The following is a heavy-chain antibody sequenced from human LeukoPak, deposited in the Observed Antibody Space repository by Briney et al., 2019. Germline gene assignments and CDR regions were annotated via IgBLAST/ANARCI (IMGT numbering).Heavy chain of an antibody. CDR3: ARSLTYYYDSSGYFPGVSWFDP. V-gene: IGHV1-18*01. D-gene: IGHD3-22*01. J-gene: IGHJ5*02. Sequence: ASVKVSCKASGYTFTSYGISWVRQAPGQGLEWMGWISAYNGNTNYAQKLQGRVTMTTDTSTSTAYMELRSLRSDDTAVYYCARSLTYYYDSSGYFPGVSWFDPWGQGTLVTVSP. CDR2: ISAYNGNT. CDR1: GYTFTSYG.